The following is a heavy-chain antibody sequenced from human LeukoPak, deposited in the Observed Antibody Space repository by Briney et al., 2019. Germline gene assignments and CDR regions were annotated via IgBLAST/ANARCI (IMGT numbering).Heavy chain of an antibody. CDR1: GGSISSYY. CDR2: IYYSGST. Sequence: SETLSLTCTVSGGSISSYYWSWIRQPPGKGLEWIGYIYYSGSTNYNPSLKSRVTISVDTSKNQFSLKLSSVTAADTAVYYCARGDFWSGYYLDYWGQGTLVTVSS. CDR3: ARGDFWSGYYLDY. V-gene: IGHV4-59*12. J-gene: IGHJ4*02. D-gene: IGHD3-3*01.